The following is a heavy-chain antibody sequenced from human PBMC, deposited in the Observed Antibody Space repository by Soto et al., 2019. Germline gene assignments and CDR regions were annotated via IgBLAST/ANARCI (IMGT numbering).Heavy chain of an antibody. CDR3: ARGGTTVTYWIDYGMDV. V-gene: IGHV1-69*01. CDR2: IIPIFGTA. D-gene: IGHD4-4*01. J-gene: IGHJ6*02. CDR1: GGTFSSYA. Sequence: QVQLVQSGAEVKKPGSSVKVSCKASGGTFSSYAISWVRQAPGQGLEWMGGIIPIFGTANYAQKFQGRVTITADESTSTAYMELSSLRSEDTAVYYCARGGTTVTYWIDYGMDVWGRGTTVTVSS.